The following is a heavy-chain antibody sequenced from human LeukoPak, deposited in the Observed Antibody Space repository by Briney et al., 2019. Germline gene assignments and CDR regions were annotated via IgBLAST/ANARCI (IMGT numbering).Heavy chain of an antibody. Sequence: GGSLRLSCTASGFTFGDDAMSWVRQAPGRGLEWVGFIRGKAYGGTTEYAASVKGRFTISRDDSKSIDYLQMNSLKTEDTAVYYCTRSGSGYYYFDYWDQGTLVTVSS. CDR2: IRGKAYGGTT. CDR3: TRSGSGYYYFDY. CDR1: GFTFGDDA. D-gene: IGHD3-22*01. V-gene: IGHV3-49*04. J-gene: IGHJ4*02.